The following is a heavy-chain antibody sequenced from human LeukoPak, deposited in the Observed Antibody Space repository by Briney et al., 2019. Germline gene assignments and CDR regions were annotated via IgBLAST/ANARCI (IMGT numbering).Heavy chain of an antibody. Sequence: ASVKVSCKASGYTFTGYYMHWVRQAPGQGLEWMGWINPNSGGTNYAQKFQGRVTMTRDTSISTAYMELSRLRSDDTAVYHCAKGHSSSWSIFDYWGQGTLVTVSS. D-gene: IGHD6-13*01. CDR1: GYTFTGYY. V-gene: IGHV1-2*02. J-gene: IGHJ4*02. CDR3: AKGHSSSWSIFDY. CDR2: INPNSGGT.